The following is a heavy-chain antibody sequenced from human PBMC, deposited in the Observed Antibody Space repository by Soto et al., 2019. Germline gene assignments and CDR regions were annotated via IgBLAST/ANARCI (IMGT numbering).Heavy chain of an antibody. CDR2: ISYDGSNK. V-gene: IGHV3-30-3*01. J-gene: IGHJ2*01. CDR1: GFTFSSYA. D-gene: IGHD4-4*01. CDR3: ARPLWRDDYNWGYFDL. Sequence: QVQLVESGGGVVQPGRSLRLSCAASGFTFSSYAMHWVRQAPGKALEWVAVISYDGSNKYYADSVKGRFTISRDNSKNTLYLPMSSLRAEDTAVYYCARPLWRDDYNWGYFDLWGRGTLVTVSS.